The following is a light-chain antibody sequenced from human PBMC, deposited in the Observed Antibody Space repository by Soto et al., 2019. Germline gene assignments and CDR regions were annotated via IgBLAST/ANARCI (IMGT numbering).Light chain of an antibody. CDR2: EVS. V-gene: IGLV2-14*01. Sequence: QSVLTQPASVSGSPGQSISISCTGTSSDVGGYNYVSWYQQHPGKAPEVLIYEVSNRPSGVSDRFSGSKSGNTASLTISGLQAGDEADYYCNSYTSGSTYVFGTGTKVTVL. J-gene: IGLJ1*01. CDR1: SSDVGGYNY. CDR3: NSYTSGSTYV.